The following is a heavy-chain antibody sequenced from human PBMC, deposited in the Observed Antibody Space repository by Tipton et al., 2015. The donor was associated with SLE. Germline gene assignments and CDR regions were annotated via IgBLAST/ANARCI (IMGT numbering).Heavy chain of an antibody. Sequence: SLRLSCAASGFTVSSNYMSWVRQAPGKGLEWVSVIYSGGSTYYADSVKGRFTISRHNSKNTLYLQMNSLRAEDTAVYHCASELVSGLGYWGQGTLVTVSS. CDR1: GFTVSSNY. V-gene: IGHV3-53*04. J-gene: IGHJ4*02. CDR3: ASELVSGLGY. D-gene: IGHD6-6*01. CDR2: IYSGGST.